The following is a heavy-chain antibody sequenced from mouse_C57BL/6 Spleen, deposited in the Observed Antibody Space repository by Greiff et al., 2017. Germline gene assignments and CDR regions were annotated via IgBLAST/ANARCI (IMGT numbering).Heavy chain of an antibody. V-gene: IGHV1-42*01. J-gene: IGHJ2*01. CDR3: ANYGNYYFDY. D-gene: IGHD2-1*01. Sequence: EVQLQQSGPELVKPGASVKISCKASGYSFTGYYMNWVKQSPEKSLEWIGEINPSTGGTTYNQKFKAKATLTVDKSSSTAYMQLKSLTSEDSAVYYCANYGNYYFDYWGQGTPLTVSS. CDR2: INPSTGGT. CDR1: GYSFTGYY.